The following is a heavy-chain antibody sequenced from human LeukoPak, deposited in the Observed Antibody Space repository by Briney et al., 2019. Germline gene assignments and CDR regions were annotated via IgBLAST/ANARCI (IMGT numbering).Heavy chain of an antibody. V-gene: IGHV3-43*01. CDR2: VSWDGGTT. CDR3: GKGNPIDY. J-gene: IGHJ4*02. CDR1: GFNLDDYT. Sequence: GGSLRLSCAASGFNLDDYTMHWVRQAPGKGLEWVSLVSWDGGTTYYANSVKGRFTISRDNSKNSLYLQMNSLRTEDTALYYCGKGNPIDYWGQGTLVTVSS.